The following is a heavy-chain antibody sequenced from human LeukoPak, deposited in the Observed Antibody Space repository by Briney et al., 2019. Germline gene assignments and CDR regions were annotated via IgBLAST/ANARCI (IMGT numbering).Heavy chain of an antibody. J-gene: IGHJ4*02. CDR2: ISASGGST. Sequence: GGSLRLSCAASGFTFSSYAMSWVRQAPGKGLEWVSNISASGGSTYYADSVKGRFTISRDNSKNTLYLQMNSLRAEDTAVYYCAKSREYTYGYYDYWGQGTLVTVSS. CDR3: AKSREYTYGYYDY. V-gene: IGHV3-23*01. CDR1: GFTFSSYA. D-gene: IGHD5-18*01.